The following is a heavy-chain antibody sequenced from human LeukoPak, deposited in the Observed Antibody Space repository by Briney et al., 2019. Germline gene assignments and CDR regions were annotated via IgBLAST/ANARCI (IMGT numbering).Heavy chain of an antibody. CDR2: IYYSEST. CDR1: GGSISSNSYY. Sequence: SETLSLTCTVSGGSISSNSYYWGWIRQPPGKGLEWIGSIYYSESTYYSSSLKSRVTISVDTSKNQVSLKLNSVTAADSAMYYCAKSGGYGLIDYWGQGTLVTVSS. D-gene: IGHD1-26*01. V-gene: IGHV4-39*01. J-gene: IGHJ4*01. CDR3: AKSGGYGLIDY.